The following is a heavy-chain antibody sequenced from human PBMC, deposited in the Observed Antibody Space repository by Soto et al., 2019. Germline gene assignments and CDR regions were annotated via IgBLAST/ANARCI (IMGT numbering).Heavy chain of an antibody. CDR2: IFHDGSNK. CDR1: GFTFSNYG. J-gene: IGHJ6*02. D-gene: IGHD6-13*01. Sequence: QVQLVESGGGVVQPGRSLRLSCAASGFTFSNYGMHWVRRAPGKGLERMAVIFHDGSNKYYADAVKGRFTISRDNSENMLYLQMNSLRTEDTAVYYCATLIPGYTRNSRSATGGMDVWGQGTTVTVSS. V-gene: IGHV3-30*03. CDR3: ATLIPGYTRNSRSATGGMDV.